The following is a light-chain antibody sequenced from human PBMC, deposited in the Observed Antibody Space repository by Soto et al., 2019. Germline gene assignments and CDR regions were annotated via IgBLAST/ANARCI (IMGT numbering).Light chain of an antibody. J-gene: IGKJ1*01. V-gene: IGKV3-20*01. CDR3: QQYGSSPPT. CDR2: GAS. CDR1: QSVWSSY. Sequence: EIVLTQSPGTLSLSPGERATLSCRASQSVWSSYLAWYQQKPGQAPSLLIYGASSRATGIPDRFSGSGSGTDFTLTISRLEPEDFAVYYCQQYGSSPPTFGRGTKVEIK.